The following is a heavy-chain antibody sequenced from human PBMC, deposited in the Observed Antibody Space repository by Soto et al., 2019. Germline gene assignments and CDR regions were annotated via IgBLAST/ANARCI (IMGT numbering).Heavy chain of an antibody. J-gene: IGHJ4*02. CDR1: GFSFSRYG. CDR3: ARDDDNDANAFDY. V-gene: IGHV3-33*01. Sequence: EGSLRLSCAASGFSFSRYGMHWVRQAPGKGLEWVALIWIDGIRKVYVDSVKGRFTISRDNSKNTVDLQMNSLRAEDTAVYYCARDDDNDANAFDYWGPGTLVTVSS. CDR2: IWIDGIRK. D-gene: IGHD7-27*01.